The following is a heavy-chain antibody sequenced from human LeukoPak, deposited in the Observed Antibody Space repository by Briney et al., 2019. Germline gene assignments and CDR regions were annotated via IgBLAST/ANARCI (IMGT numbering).Heavy chain of an antibody. CDR3: VKSSIVVVTAALGY. J-gene: IGHJ4*02. CDR2: ISSNGGST. Sequence: GGSLRLSCAASGFTFSSYAMHWVRQAPGKGLEYVSAISSNGGSTYYADSVKGRFTISRDNSKNTLYLQMSSLRAEDTAVYYCVKSSIVVVTAALGYWGQGTLVTVSS. V-gene: IGHV3-64D*09. CDR1: GFTFSSYA. D-gene: IGHD3-22*01.